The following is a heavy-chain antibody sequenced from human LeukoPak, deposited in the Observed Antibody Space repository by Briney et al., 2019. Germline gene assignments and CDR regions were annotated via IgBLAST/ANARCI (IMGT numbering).Heavy chain of an antibody. CDR2: IKQDGSEK. D-gene: IGHD6-19*01. J-gene: IGHJ4*02. CDR3: ARLVRNEGIAVAEDY. CDR1: GFTFSSYW. Sequence: GGSLRLSCAASGFTFSSYWMSWVRQAPGKGLEWVANIKQDGSEKYYVDSVKGRFTISRDNAKNSLYLQMNSLRAEDTAVYYCARLVRNEGIAVAEDYWGQGTLVTVSS. V-gene: IGHV3-7*01.